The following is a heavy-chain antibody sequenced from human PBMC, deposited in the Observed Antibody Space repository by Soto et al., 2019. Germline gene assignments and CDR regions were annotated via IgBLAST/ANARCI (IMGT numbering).Heavy chain of an antibody. Sequence: EMVSLTCTVSGGAINDHYWSYIRQPPGKGLEWIGYIYYNGNTNYNPSLESRVTISVDRSKNQFYLRLTSLTAADTAVSYCARVRTGYFDYWGRGALVTVSS. V-gene: IGHV4-59*11. J-gene: IGHJ4*02. D-gene: IGHD3-9*01. CDR2: IYYNGNT. CDR3: ARVRTGYFDY. CDR1: GGAINDHY.